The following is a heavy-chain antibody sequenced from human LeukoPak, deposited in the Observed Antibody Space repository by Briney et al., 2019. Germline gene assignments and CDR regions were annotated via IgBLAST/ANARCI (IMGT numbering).Heavy chain of an antibody. Sequence: PGESLKISCKGSGYSFTSYWIGWVRQMPGKGLEWMGIIYPGDSDTRYSPSFQGQVTISADKSISTAYLQWSSLKASDTAMYYCARRGSGIAVADHFDYWGQGTLATVSS. CDR3: ARRGSGIAVADHFDY. J-gene: IGHJ4*02. CDR2: IYPGDSDT. V-gene: IGHV5-51*01. D-gene: IGHD6-19*01. CDR1: GYSFTSYW.